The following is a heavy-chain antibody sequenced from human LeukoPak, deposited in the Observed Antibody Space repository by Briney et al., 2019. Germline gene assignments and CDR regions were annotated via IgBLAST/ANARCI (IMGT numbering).Heavy chain of an antibody. V-gene: IGHV3-15*01. Sequence: PWGSLRLSCAASGFTFSNAWMSWVRQAPGKGLEWVGRIKSKTDSGTTDYAAPVKGRFTISRDDSKNTLYLQMNSLKTEDTAVYYCTKLILAAADTGDYWGQGTLVTVSS. CDR3: TKLILAAADTGDY. CDR2: IKSKTDSGTT. J-gene: IGHJ4*02. D-gene: IGHD6-13*01. CDR1: GFTFSNAW.